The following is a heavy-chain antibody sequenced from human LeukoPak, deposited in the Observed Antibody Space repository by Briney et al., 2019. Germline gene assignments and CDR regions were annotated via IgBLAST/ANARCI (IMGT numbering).Heavy chain of an antibody. CDR3: AKVTGDYGLDRFDY. J-gene: IGHJ4*02. CDR2: IRYDGSNK. Sequence: PGGSLRLSCAASGFTFSSYGMHWVRQAPGKGLEWVAFIRYDGSNKYYADSVRGRFTISRDNSKNTLYLQMNSLRAEDTAVYYCAKVTGDYGLDRFDYWGQGTLVTVSS. CDR1: GFTFSSYG. D-gene: IGHD4-17*01. V-gene: IGHV3-30*02.